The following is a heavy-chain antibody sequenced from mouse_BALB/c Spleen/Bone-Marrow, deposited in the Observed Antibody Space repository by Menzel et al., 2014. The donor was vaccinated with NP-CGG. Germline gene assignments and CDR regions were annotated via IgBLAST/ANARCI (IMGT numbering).Heavy chain of an antibody. V-gene: IGHV1-69*02. J-gene: IGHJ3*01. CDR3: ARGGYLFAY. D-gene: IGHD3-1*01. CDR2: IDPSDSET. Sequence: QVQLQQPGAELVKPGAPVKLSCKASGYTFTSYWMNWVKQRPGRGLEWIGRIDPSDSETHYNQKFKDKATLTVDKSSGTAYIQLSSLTSEDSAVYYCARGGYLFAYWGQGTLVTVSA. CDR1: GYTFTSYW.